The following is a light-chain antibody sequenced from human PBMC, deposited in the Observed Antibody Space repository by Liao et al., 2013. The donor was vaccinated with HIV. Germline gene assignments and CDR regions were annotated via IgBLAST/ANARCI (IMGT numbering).Light chain of an antibody. CDR1: DIGSIT. CDR3: QVWDSSSDHPYV. V-gene: IGLV3-21*04. Sequence: SYVLTQSPSVSVAPGQTARITCGGRDIGSITVHWYQHKPGQAPVLVMYYDSDRPSGIPERFCGSNSGNTATLTISRVEAGDEADYYCQVWDSSSDHPYVFGTGTKVTVL. J-gene: IGLJ1*01. CDR2: YDS.